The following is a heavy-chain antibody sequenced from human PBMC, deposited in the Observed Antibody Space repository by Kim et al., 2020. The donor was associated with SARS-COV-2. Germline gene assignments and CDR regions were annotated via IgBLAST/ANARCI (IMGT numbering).Heavy chain of an antibody. Sequence: YNPDPKTAVTLSRDTSKNPFSLTLGSVTAADTAVYYCARRDSSGWSAFDIWGQGTMVTVSS. CDR3: ARRDSSGWSAFDI. V-gene: IGHV4-39*01. D-gene: IGHD6-19*01. J-gene: IGHJ3*02.